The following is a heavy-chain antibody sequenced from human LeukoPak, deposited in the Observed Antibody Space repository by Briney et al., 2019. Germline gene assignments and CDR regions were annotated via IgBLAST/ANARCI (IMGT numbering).Heavy chain of an antibody. CDR2: FGATGNT. V-gene: IGHV3-23*01. J-gene: IGHJ4*02. Sequence: SGGSLRLSCAASGFTFSSYAMIWVRQAPGKGLEWVSTFGATGNTFYADSVKGRFTISRDNSKNTLFLQMSSLGAEDTAVYYCATFRQSGGVDYWGQGTLVTVSS. D-gene: IGHD2-15*01. CDR1: GFTFSSYA. CDR3: ATFRQSGGVDY.